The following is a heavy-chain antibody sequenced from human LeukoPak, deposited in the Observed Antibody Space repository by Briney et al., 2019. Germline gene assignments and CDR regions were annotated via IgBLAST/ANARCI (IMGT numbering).Heavy chain of an antibody. D-gene: IGHD3-22*01. CDR1: GYSFTAYY. CDR2: INPNSGGT. CDR3: ARDPRYDSSGYYYYYYYMDV. V-gene: IGHV1-2*02. J-gene: IGHJ6*03. Sequence: ASVKVSCKASGYSFTAYYMHWVRQAPGQGLEWMGWINPNSGGTNYAQKFQGRVAMTRDTSISTAYMELSRLRSDDTAVYYCARDPRYDSSGYYYYYYYMDVWGKGTTVTVSS.